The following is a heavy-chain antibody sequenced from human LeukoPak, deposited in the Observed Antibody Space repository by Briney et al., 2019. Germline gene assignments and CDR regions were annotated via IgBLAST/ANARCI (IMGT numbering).Heavy chain of an antibody. J-gene: IGHJ4*02. CDR1: NGSFSGYY. D-gene: IGHD3-10*01. CDR3: ARDYGSGSYYGLDY. CDR2: IYYSGST. Sequence: PSETLSLTCAVYNGSFSGYYWSWIRQPPGKGLEWIGYIYYSGSTNYNPSLKSRVTISVDTSKNQFSLKLSSVTAADTAVYYCARDYGSGSYYGLDYWGQGTLVTVSS. V-gene: IGHV4-59*01.